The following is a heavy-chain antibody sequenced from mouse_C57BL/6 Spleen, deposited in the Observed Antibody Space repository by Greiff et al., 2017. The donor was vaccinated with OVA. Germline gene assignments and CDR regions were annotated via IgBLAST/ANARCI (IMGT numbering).Heavy chain of an antibody. D-gene: IGHD1-1*01. Sequence: QVHVKQSGPELVKPGASVKISCKASGYAFSSSWMNWVKQRPGKGLEWIGRIYPGDGDTNYNGKFKGKATLTADKSSSTAYMQLSSLTSEDSAVYFCARGITTVVAPWGYFDVWGTGTTVTVSS. CDR2: IYPGDGDT. J-gene: IGHJ1*03. V-gene: IGHV1-82*01. CDR3: ARGITTVVAPWGYFDV. CDR1: GYAFSSSW.